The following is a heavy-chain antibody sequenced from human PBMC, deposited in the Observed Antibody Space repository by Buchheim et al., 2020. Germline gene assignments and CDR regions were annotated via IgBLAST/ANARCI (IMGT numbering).Heavy chain of an antibody. Sequence: QVQLVQSGAEVKKPGASVKVSCKASGYTFTSYYMHWVRQAPGQGLEWMGIINPSGGSTSYAQKLQGRGTMTREKSTSKVYMELSSLRSEDTAVYYCVVIKYYYGMDVWGQGTT. J-gene: IGHJ6*02. V-gene: IGHV1-46*01. D-gene: IGHD3-10*01. CDR1: GYTFTSYY. CDR2: INPSGGST. CDR3: VVIKYYYGMDV.